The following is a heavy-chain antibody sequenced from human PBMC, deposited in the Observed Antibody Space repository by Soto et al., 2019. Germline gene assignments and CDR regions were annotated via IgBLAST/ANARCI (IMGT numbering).Heavy chain of an antibody. J-gene: IGHJ4*02. CDR1: RGTFSSYA. CDR3: ASKPYDSSYFDC. CDR2: IIPIFGTA. Sequence: ASVEVTCKACRGTFSSYASSWVRQAPGQGLELMGGIIPIFGTANYAQKFQGRVTITADKSTSTAYMKLSSLRSEDTAVYYCASKPYDSSYFDCWGQGNLVTVSS. V-gene: IGHV1-69*06. D-gene: IGHD3-22*01.